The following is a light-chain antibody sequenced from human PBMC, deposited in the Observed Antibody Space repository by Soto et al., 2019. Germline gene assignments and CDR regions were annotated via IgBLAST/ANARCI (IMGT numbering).Light chain of an antibody. CDR1: QTISSW. J-gene: IGKJ1*01. CDR2: KAS. CDR3: QHYNSYSEA. V-gene: IGKV1-5*03. Sequence: DIQMTQSPSTLSGSVGDRVTITCRASQTISSWMAWYQQKPGKAPKLLIYKASTIKSGVPSRVSGRGYGTEFTLTISSLQPDDFATYYCQHYNSYSEAFGQGTKLDSK.